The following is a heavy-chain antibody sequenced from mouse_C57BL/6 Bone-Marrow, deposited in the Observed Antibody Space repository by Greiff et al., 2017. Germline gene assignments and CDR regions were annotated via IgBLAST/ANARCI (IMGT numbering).Heavy chain of an antibody. J-gene: IGHJ2*01. D-gene: IGHD1-1*01. CDR1: GYTFTSYG. Sequence: VQLQQSGAELARPGASVKLSCKASGYTFTSYGISWVKQRTGQGLEWIGEIYPRSGNTYYNEKFKGKATLTADKSSSTAYMELRSLTSEVSAVYFCAREGFITPMYWGQGTTLTVSS. CDR2: IYPRSGNT. CDR3: AREGFITPMY. V-gene: IGHV1-81*01.